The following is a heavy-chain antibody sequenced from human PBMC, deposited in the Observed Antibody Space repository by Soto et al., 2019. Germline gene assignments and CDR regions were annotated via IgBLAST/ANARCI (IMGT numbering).Heavy chain of an antibody. J-gene: IGHJ4*02. Sequence: SETLSLTCTVSGGSISSYYWSWIRQPPGKGLEWIGYIYYSGSTNYNPSLKSRVTISVDTSKNQFSLKLSSVTAADTAVYYCARLRYSSAPFDYWGQGTLVTVSS. CDR3: ARLRYSSAPFDY. CDR1: GGSISSYY. CDR2: IYYSGST. V-gene: IGHV4-59*08. D-gene: IGHD6-19*01.